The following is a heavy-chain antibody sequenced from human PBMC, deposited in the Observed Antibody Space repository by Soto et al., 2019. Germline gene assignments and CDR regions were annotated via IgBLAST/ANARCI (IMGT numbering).Heavy chain of an antibody. J-gene: IGHJ4*02. CDR2: MYHSGST. D-gene: IGHD3-16*01. CDR1: GDTISNGGYY. Sequence: SETLSLTCTVSGDTISNGGYYKSWIRQQPGKGLEWIGYMYHSGSTYYNPSLKSRVTISIDRSKNQFSLKLSSVTAADTAVYYCARQWGDYVCDYWGQGTLVTVSS. V-gene: IGHV4-30-2*01. CDR3: ARQWGDYVCDY.